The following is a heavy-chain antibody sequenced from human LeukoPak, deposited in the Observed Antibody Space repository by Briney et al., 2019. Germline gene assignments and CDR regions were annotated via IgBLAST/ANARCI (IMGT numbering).Heavy chain of an antibody. CDR2: INPSGGST. CDR3: ARLSGCSGGSCYYLDY. D-gene: IGHD2-15*01. J-gene: IGHJ4*02. Sequence: ASVKVSCKASGYTFTSYYMHWVRQAPEQGLEWMGIINPSGGSTSYAQKFQGRVTMTRDTSTSTVYMELSSLRSEDTAVYYCARLSGCSGGSCYYLDYWGQGTLVTVSS. V-gene: IGHV1-46*01. CDR1: GYTFTSYY.